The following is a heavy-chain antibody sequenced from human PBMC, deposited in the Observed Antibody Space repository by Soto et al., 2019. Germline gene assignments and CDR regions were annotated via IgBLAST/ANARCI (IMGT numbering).Heavy chain of an antibody. CDR1: GDTFSRYT. D-gene: IGHD2-15*01. CDR2: IIPILGIA. V-gene: IGHV1-69*02. J-gene: IGHJ5*02. Sequence: QVQLVQSGAEVKKPGSSVKVSCKASGDTFSRYTISWVRQAPGQGLEWMGRIIPILGIANYAQKFQGRVTIIADKSTSTAYMELSSLRSEDTAVYYGARVPSEGYCSGGSCYSRWFDPWGQGTLVTVSS. CDR3: ARVPSEGYCSGGSCYSRWFDP.